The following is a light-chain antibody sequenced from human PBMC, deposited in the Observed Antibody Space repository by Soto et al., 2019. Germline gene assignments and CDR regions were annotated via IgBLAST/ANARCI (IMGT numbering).Light chain of an antibody. Sequence: DIQRTQSPSAMSASVGDRVTITCRASQGINDNLAWFQQKPGQVPKRLIYGAFSLQRGVPSRFSGSGSGTEFTLTISSLQPEDFATYYCQQYNSYSLTFGGGTKVDIK. J-gene: IGKJ4*01. CDR3: QQYNSYSLT. CDR2: GAF. CDR1: QGINDN. V-gene: IGKV1-17*03.